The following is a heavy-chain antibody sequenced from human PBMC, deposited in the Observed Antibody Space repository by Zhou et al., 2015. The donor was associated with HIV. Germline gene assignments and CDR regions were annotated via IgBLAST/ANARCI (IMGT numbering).Heavy chain of an antibody. CDR1: GGTFSTYT. CDR2: ITPILGTA. V-gene: IGHV1-69*06. J-gene: IGHJ2*01. Sequence: QVELVQSGAEMRKPGSSVKVSCKASGGTFSTYTISWVRQAPGQGLEWVGGITPILGTADYAQKFQGRVTITADRSTSTVYMEVRSLRSDDTAVFYCARDRGGPTRPDVRYFDLWGR. CDR3: ARDRGGPTRPDVRYFDL. D-gene: IGHD6-6*01.